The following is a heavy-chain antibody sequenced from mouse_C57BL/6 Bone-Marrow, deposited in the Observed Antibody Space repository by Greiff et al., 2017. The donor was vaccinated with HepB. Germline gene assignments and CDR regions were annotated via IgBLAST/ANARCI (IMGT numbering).Heavy chain of an antibody. CDR3: AIGCYYCHYYAMDY. Sequence: QVQLQQPGAELVKPGASVKLSCKASGYTFTSYWMQWVKQRPGQGLEWIGEIDPSDSYTNYNQKFKGKATLTVDTSSSTAYMQLSSLTSEDSAVYYCAIGCYYCHYYAMDYWGQGTSVTVSS. CDR2: IDPSDSYT. CDR1: GYTFTSYW. J-gene: IGHJ4*01. D-gene: IGHD2-3*01. V-gene: IGHV1-50*01.